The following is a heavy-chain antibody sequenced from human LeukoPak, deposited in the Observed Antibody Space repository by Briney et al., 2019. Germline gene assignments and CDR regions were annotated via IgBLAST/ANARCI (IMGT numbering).Heavy chain of an antibody. Sequence: GGSLRLSCAASGFTFSSYGMHWVRQAPGKGLEWVAVIWYDGSNKYYADSVKGRFTISRDNSKNTLYLQMNSLRAEDTAVYYCARDLPASNYYYYGMDVWGQGTTVTVSS. V-gene: IGHV3-30*19. J-gene: IGHJ6*02. CDR3: ARDLPASNYYYYGMDV. CDR2: IWYDGSNK. CDR1: GFTFSSYG.